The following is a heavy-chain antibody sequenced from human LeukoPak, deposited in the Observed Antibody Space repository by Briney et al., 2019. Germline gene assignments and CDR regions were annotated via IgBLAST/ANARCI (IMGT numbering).Heavy chain of an antibody. Sequence: GGSLRLSCAASGFTLSDYDIHWVRQPIGKGLDWVSGLGSAGDKYHAGSERGRFTISREDAENSVYLRMNGLRPEDTAIYYCARAKRETSTRPWTSGMDVWGQGTRFTVSS. J-gene: IGHJ6*02. CDR1: GFTLSDYD. D-gene: IGHD3/OR15-3a*01. CDR3: ARAKRETSTRPWTSGMDV. CDR2: LGSAGDK. V-gene: IGHV3-13*01.